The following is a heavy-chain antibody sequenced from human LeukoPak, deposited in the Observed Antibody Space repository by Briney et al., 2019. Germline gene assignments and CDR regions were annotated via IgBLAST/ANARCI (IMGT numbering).Heavy chain of an antibody. CDR2: ISGHNGHT. J-gene: IGHJ6*03. CDR3: ARFPQPGTTSFFYHYMDV. V-gene: IGHV1-18*04. CDR1: GYTFSDYG. D-gene: IGHD1-7*01. Sequence: ASVKVSCKASGYTFSDYGINWVRQAPGQGLEWMGWISGHNGHTNYAQRFQARVTMTTDTSTSTAHMELRSLRSNDTAVYFCARFPQPGTTSFFYHYMDVWGKGTTVTVSS.